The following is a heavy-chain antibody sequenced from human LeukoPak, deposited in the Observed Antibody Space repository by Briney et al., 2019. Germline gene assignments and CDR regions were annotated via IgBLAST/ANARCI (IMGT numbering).Heavy chain of an antibody. CDR1: GFTFSSYA. V-gene: IGHV3-23*01. CDR2: ISASGEST. Sequence: PGGSLRLSCAASGFTFSSYAMSWVRQAPGKGLEWVSGISASGESTYYADSVKGRFTISRDNSKNTLYLQMNSLRAEDTAVYYCAKGLGTSGYWDYWGQGTLVTVSS. J-gene: IGHJ4*02. CDR3: AKGLGTSGYWDY. D-gene: IGHD3-22*01.